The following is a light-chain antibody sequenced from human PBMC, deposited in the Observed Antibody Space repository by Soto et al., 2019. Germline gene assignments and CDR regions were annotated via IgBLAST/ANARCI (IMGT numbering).Light chain of an antibody. CDR2: KDT. Sequence: SYELTQPSSVSVSPGQTARITCSGDVLAKKYGRWFQQKPGQAPVMVIYKDTERPSGIPARFSGSSSGTTVTLTISGAQVEDEADYYCYSAADNTVGIFGGGTQLTV. J-gene: IGLJ2*01. CDR3: YSAADNTVGI. CDR1: VLAKKY. V-gene: IGLV3-27*01.